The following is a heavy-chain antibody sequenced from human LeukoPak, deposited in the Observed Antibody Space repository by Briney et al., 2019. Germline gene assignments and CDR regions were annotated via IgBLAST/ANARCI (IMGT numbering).Heavy chain of an antibody. CDR3: AGKEYGSGSYYLGY. CDR2: IKQDGSEK. CDR1: GFIFTNYD. J-gene: IGHJ4*02. Sequence: GGSLRLSCAASGFIFTNYDMHWVRQAPGKGLEWVANIKQDGSEKYYVDSVKGRFTISRDNAKNSLYLQMNSLRAEDTAVYYCAGKEYGSGSYYLGYWGQGTLVTVSS. D-gene: IGHD3-10*01. V-gene: IGHV3-7*01.